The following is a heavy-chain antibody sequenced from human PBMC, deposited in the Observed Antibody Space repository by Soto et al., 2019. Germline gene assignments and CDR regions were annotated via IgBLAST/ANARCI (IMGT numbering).Heavy chain of an antibody. Sequence: SGPTLVNPAQTLTLTCTFSGFSLITSGVAVGCIRQAPRKAPEWLAFIFWDDDKRYSPSLENRLTITKDTSKNQVVLTMTNMDPVDTATYYCARIFDFWSGYYFSYWGRGTLVTVSS. J-gene: IGHJ4*02. V-gene: IGHV2-5*02. D-gene: IGHD3-3*01. CDR2: IFWDDDK. CDR3: ARIFDFWSGYYFSY. CDR1: GFSLITSGVA.